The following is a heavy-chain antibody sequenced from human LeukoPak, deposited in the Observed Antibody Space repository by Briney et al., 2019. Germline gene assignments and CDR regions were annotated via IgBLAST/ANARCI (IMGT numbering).Heavy chain of an antibody. CDR2: IIPIFGTA. CDR3: ARDRGAYCSSTSCYLGYFDY. CDR1: GGTFSSYA. D-gene: IGHD2-2*01. V-gene: IGHV1-69*05. J-gene: IGHJ4*02. Sequence: SVKVSCKASGGTFSSYAISWVRQAPGQGLEWMGGIIPIFGTANYAQKFQGRVTITRDTSASTAYMELSSLRSEDTAVYYCARDRGAYCSSTSCYLGYFDYWGQGTLVTVSS.